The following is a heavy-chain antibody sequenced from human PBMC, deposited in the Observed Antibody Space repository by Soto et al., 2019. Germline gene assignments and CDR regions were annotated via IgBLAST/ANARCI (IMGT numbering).Heavy chain of an antibody. Sequence: QVQLVQSGAEVKKPGASVKVSCKASGYTFTSYYMHWVRQAPGQGLEWMGKINPSGGSTSYAQKFQGRVTMTRDTSTSTVYMELSSLRSEDTAVYYCARDIAAAATTYYYYGMDVWGQGTTVTVSS. CDR2: INPSGGST. CDR1: GYTFTSYY. V-gene: IGHV1-46*01. CDR3: ARDIAAAATTYYYYGMDV. D-gene: IGHD6-13*01. J-gene: IGHJ6*02.